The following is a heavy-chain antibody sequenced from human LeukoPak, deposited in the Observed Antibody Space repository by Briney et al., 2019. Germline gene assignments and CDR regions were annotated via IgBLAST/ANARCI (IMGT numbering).Heavy chain of an antibody. Sequence: RGSLLTPVSAAGIPLRNLVGARGPRAPGKGLGWWAVISSDGSNKYYADSVNGPFTISRANSKSTQYQQMNSLRAEDTAVDDCARFDPHTRKILVVIPHNDYWGRVVLVTVSS. D-gene: IGHD3-22*01. CDR1: GIPLRNLV. CDR2: ISSDGSNK. J-gene: IGHJ4*02. CDR3: ARFDPHTRKILVVIPHNDY. V-gene: IGHV3-30*04.